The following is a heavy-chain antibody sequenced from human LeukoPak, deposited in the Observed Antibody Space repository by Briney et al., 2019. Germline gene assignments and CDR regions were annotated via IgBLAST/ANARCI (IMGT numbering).Heavy chain of an antibody. CDR3: AKDTGGNGAYFYAMDV. CDR2: ITWNSDTK. J-gene: IGHJ6*01. V-gene: IGHV3-9*01. D-gene: IGHD4-23*01. CDR1: GFAFHNYA. Sequence: QPDRSLRLSCVGSGFAFHNYAMRGVRRPPGKGVGWGSAITWNSDTKVYADSVEGRFTISRDRARNSVYLQMGSLRPEDTALYYCAKDTGGNGAYFYAMDVWGQRTSVSVST.